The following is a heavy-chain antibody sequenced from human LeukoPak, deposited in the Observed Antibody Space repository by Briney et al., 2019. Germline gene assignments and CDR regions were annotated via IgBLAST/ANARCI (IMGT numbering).Heavy chain of an antibody. D-gene: IGHD3-10*01. Sequence: GGSLRLSCAASGFTFSSYGMHWVRQAPGKGLEWVAVISYDGSNKYYADSVKGRFTISRDNSKNTLYLQMNSLRAEDTAVYYCAKIMSEQTYYCGSGSSHPEDFDYWGQGTLVTVSS. V-gene: IGHV3-30*18. CDR1: GFTFSSYG. CDR3: AKIMSEQTYYCGSGSSHPEDFDY. J-gene: IGHJ4*02. CDR2: ISYDGSNK.